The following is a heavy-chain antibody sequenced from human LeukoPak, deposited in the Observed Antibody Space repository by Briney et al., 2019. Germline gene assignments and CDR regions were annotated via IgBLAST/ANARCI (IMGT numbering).Heavy chain of an antibody. J-gene: IGHJ4*02. CDR3: GRGRGNGRPENYFDY. CDR1: GGSISSYY. D-gene: IGHD2-8*01. Sequence: SETLSLTCTVSGGSISSYYWSWIRQPAGKGLEWIGRIYTSGSTNYNPSLKSRVTMSVDTSKNQFSLKLSSVTAADTAVYYCGRGRGNGRPENYFDYWGQGTLVTVSS. V-gene: IGHV4-4*07. CDR2: IYTSGST.